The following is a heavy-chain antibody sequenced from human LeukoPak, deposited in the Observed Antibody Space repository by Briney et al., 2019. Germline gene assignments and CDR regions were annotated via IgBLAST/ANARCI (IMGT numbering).Heavy chain of an antibody. D-gene: IGHD3-3*01. CDR1: GGSMSSNSFY. J-gene: IGHJ3*01. Sequence: PSETLSLTCTVSGGSMSSNSFYWGWIRQAPGMGLEWIATIYYSGTTYYYPSLRSRVTIEVDMSKYQFSRKVTSVTAADTGGYYCAREYDLWNGLDAFDLSGRGTLVTVSS. V-gene: IGHV4-39*07. CDR2: IYYSGTT. CDR3: AREYDLWNGLDAFDL.